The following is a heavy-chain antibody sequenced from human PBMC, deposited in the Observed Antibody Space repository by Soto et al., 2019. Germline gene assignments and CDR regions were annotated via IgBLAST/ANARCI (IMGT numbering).Heavy chain of an antibody. CDR1: GGSIYRSGYY. J-gene: IGHJ4*02. V-gene: IGHV4-39*01. CDR3: GKVLVGATGHTDSDS. CDR2: IDYNGVT. D-gene: IGHD2-15*01. Sequence: SETLSLTCTVSGGSIYRSGYYWVWIRHPPGRGLEWIGNIDYNGVTYSNPSLKSRVTISRDTSKNQFSLKLTSVTAADTALYYCGKVLVGATGHTDSDSWGPGTLVTFSS.